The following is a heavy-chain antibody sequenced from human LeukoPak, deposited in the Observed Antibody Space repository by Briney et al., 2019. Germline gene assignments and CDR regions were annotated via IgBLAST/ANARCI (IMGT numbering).Heavy chain of an antibody. Sequence: GSLRLSCGASGFTFSRYSMNWVRQAPGKGLEWVSSIVGSTSNYIYYADSVKGRFTISRDDAKSSLYLQMNSLRAEDTAVYYCARTYDSSGSNSFDMWGQGTMVTVSS. CDR2: IVGSTSNYI. J-gene: IGHJ3*02. D-gene: IGHD3-22*01. V-gene: IGHV3-21*01. CDR1: GFTFSRYS. CDR3: ARTYDSSGSNSFDM.